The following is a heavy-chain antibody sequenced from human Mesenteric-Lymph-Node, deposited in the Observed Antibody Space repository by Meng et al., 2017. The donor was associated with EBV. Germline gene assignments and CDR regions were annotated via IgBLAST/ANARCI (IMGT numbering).Heavy chain of an antibody. D-gene: IGHD2-21*01. J-gene: IGHJ5*02. CDR1: GFTFSSYA. CDR3: AKTYSSNLFWFDP. Sequence: EVQLLESGXXXXXPXXSXXLSCAASGFTFSSYAMTWVRQAPGKGLEWVSGISGSSSSTNYADSVKGRFTISRDNSKNTLYLQMNSLRAEDTAVYYCAKTYSSNLFWFDPWGLGTLVTVYS. V-gene: IGHV3-23*01. CDR2: ISGSSSST.